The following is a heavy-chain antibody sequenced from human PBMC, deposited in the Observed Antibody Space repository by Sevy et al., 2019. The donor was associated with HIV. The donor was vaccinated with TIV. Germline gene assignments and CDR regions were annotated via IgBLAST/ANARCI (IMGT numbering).Heavy chain of an antibody. D-gene: IGHD3-10*01. Sequence: GGSLRLSCAASGFTFSSYSMNWVRQAPGKGLEWVSYISSSSSTIYYADSVKGRFTISRANAKNSLYLQMNSLRDEDTAVYYCAGAFIPRVVGANWFDPWGQGTLVTVSS. V-gene: IGHV3-48*02. J-gene: IGHJ5*02. CDR1: GFTFSSYS. CDR2: ISSSSSTI. CDR3: AGAFIPRVVGANWFDP.